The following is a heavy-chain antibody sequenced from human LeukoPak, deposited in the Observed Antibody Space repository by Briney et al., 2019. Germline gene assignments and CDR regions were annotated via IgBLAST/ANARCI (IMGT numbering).Heavy chain of an antibody. J-gene: IGHJ5*02. CDR1: GFTFSSYA. CDR3: AEDPRSDSWFDP. Sequence: GSLRLSCAASGFTFSSYAMSWVRQAPGKGLEWVSAISGSGGSTYYADSVKGRFTISRDNSKNTLYLQMNSLRAEDTAVYYCAEDPRSDSWFDPWGQGTLVTVSS. V-gene: IGHV3-23*01. CDR2: ISGSGGST.